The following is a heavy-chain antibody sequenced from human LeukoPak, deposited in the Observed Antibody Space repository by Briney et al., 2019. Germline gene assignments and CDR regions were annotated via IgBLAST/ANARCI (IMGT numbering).Heavy chain of an antibody. Sequence: PSETLSLTCTVSGGSGSSGSYYWSWIRQPPGKGLEWIGEINHSVSTNYNPSLKSRVTMSVDTSKNQFSLKLSSVTAADTAVYYCARVNPVDSSGWTDWRYYYYGMDVWGQGTTVTVSS. V-gene: IGHV4-61*01. D-gene: IGHD6-19*01. CDR1: GGSGSSGSYY. J-gene: IGHJ6*02. CDR2: INHSVST. CDR3: ARVNPVDSSGWTDWRYYYYGMDV.